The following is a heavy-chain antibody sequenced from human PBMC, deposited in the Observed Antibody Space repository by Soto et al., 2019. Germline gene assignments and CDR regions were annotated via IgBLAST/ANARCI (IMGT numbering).Heavy chain of an antibody. V-gene: IGHV1-8*01. CDR3: ARSQPSDMDAFDI. D-gene: IGHD3-9*01. CDR1: GYTFTSYD. J-gene: IGHJ3*02. CDR2: MNPNSGNT. Sequence: ASVKVSCKASGYTFTSYDINWVRQATGQGLEWMGWMNPNSGNTGYAQKFQGWVTMTRDTSISTAYMELSRLRSDDTAVYYCARSQPSDMDAFDIWGQGTMVTVSS.